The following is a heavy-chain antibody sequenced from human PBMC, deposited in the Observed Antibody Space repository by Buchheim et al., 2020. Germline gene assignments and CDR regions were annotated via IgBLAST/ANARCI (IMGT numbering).Heavy chain of an antibody. V-gene: IGHV3-30*18. Sequence: VQLLESGGGLVQPGGSLRLSCAASGFTFSSYAMSWVRQAPGKGLEWVAVISYDGSNKYYADSVKGRFTISRDNSKNKLYLQMNSLRAEDTAVYYCAKDLLYQRPDAFDIWGQGT. CDR3: AKDLLYQRPDAFDI. D-gene: IGHD2-2*01. CDR2: ISYDGSNK. J-gene: IGHJ3*02. CDR1: GFTFSSYA.